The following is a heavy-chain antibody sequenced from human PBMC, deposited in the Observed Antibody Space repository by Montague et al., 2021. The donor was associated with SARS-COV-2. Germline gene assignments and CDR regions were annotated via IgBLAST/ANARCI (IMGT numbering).Heavy chain of an antibody. V-gene: IGHV4-31*03. J-gene: IGHJ2*01. CDR2: IYYSGST. D-gene: IGHD3-22*01. CDR1: GGSISSGGYY. Sequence: TLSLTCTVSGGSISSGGYYWSWIRQHPGKGLEWIGYIYYSGSTYYXXXLESRVTISVDTSKNQFSLKMSSVTAADTAVYYCARSPEPMIILIITSLNWYFDLWGRGTLVTVSS. CDR3: ARSPEPMIILIITSLNWYFDL.